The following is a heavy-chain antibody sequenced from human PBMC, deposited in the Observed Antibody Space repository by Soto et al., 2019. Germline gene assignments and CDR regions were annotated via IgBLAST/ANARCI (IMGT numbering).Heavy chain of an antibody. CDR3: ARDNSSGWFSWSDP. Sequence: PGGSLRLSCAASGFTFSSYSMNWVRQAPGKGLEWVSSISSSSSYIYYADSVKGRFTISRDNAKNSLYLQMNSPRAEDTAVYYCARDNSSGWFSWSDPWGQGTLVTVSS. CDR2: ISSSSSYI. J-gene: IGHJ5*02. D-gene: IGHD6-19*01. V-gene: IGHV3-21*01. CDR1: GFTFSSYS.